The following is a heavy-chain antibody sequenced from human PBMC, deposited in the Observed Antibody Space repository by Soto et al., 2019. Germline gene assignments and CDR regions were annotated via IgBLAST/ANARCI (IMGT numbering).Heavy chain of an antibody. D-gene: IGHD5-12*01. J-gene: IGHJ5*02. V-gene: IGHV3-33*01. CDR2: IWYDGSNK. Sequence: ESGGGVVQPGRSLRLSCAASGFTFSSYGMHWVRQAPGKGLEWVAVIWYDGSNKYYADSVKGRFTISRDNSKNTLCLQMNSLRAEDTAVYYCARESLCCGYDFVGWFDPWGQGNLVTVSS. CDR1: GFTFSSYG. CDR3: ARESLCCGYDFVGWFDP.